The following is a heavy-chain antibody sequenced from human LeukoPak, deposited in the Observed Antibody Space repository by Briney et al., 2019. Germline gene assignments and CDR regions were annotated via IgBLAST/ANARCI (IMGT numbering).Heavy chain of an antibody. V-gene: IGHV3-66*02. D-gene: IGHD3-22*01. CDR3: ARVGYYDSSGYLTGAFDI. Sequence: GGSLRLSCAASGFTVSSNYVSWVRQAPGKGLEWVSVIYSGGSTYYADSVKGRFTISRDNSKNTLYLQMNSLRAEDTAVYYCARVGYYDSSGYLTGAFDIWGQGTMVTVSS. J-gene: IGHJ3*02. CDR1: GFTVSSNY. CDR2: IYSGGST.